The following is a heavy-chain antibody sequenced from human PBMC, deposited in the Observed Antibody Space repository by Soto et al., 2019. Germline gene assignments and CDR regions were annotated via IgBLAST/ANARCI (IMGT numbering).Heavy chain of an antibody. J-gene: IGHJ4*02. V-gene: IGHV4-34*01. CDR3: ARVGRTMVRGVMLGYFDH. D-gene: IGHD3-10*01. Sequence: PSETLSLTCAVYGGSFSGYYWSWIRQPPGKGLEWIGEINHSGSTNYNPSLKSRVTISVDTSKNQFSLKLSSVTAADTDVYYCARVGRTMVRGVMLGYFDHWGQGTLVT. CDR2: INHSGST. CDR1: GGSFSGYY.